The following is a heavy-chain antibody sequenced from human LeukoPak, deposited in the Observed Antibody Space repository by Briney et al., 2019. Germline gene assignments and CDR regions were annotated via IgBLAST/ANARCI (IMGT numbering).Heavy chain of an antibody. D-gene: IGHD6-19*01. V-gene: IGHV1-18*01. Sequence: GASVKVSCKASGYRFTNYLLNWVRQAPGAGPEWMGWISPYEGHTRSAQNLQGRVTMTTDTSTGTAYMELRSLTSDDTAVYYCARVRVLASGTPYSSGRDFWGQGTLVTVSS. J-gene: IGHJ4*02. CDR3: ARVRVLASGTPYSSGRDF. CDR1: GYRFTNYL. CDR2: ISPYEGHT.